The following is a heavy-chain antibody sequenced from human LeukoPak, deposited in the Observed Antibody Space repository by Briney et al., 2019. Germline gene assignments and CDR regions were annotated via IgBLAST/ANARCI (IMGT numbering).Heavy chain of an antibody. CDR1: GGSTSSGDYY. CDR2: MNNRGTS. J-gene: IGHJ4*02. Sequence: SETLSLTCTVSGGSTSSGDYYWNWIRQHPGKGLEWIGYMNNRGTSNYNPSLRSRVTISVDTSNNQFSLRLSSVTAADTAVYYCTRVPTHYYGSGSYYGYFDSWGQGTLVTVSS. V-gene: IGHV4-31*03. CDR3: TRVPTHYYGSGSYYGYFDS. D-gene: IGHD3-10*01.